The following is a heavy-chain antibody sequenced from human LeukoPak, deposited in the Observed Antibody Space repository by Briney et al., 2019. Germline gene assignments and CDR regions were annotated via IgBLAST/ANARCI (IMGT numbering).Heavy chain of an antibody. Sequence: SETLSLTCTVSGYSLSSAYYWGWIRQPPGKGLEWIGNIDHSGSPYYNPSLKSRVTISVDSSKNLFSLKLSSVTAADTAVYYCASPTDYYDSGSLRGAFDIWGQGTMVTVSS. V-gene: IGHV4-38-2*02. CDR1: GYSLSSAYY. CDR3: ASPTDYYDSGSLRGAFDI. CDR2: IDHSGSP. J-gene: IGHJ3*02. D-gene: IGHD3-10*01.